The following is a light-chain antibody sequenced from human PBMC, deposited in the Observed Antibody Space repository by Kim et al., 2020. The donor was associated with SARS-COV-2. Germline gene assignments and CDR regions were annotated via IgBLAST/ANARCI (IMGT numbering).Light chain of an antibody. Sequence: GTVKLTGGSRPGTVASGHYPYWFQQKPGQAPRALIYNTNYRYSWTPARFSGSLLGGKGALTLSGAQPEDEADYYCLLSYDDGLRTVFGGGTQLTVL. CDR3: LLSYDDGLRTV. J-gene: IGLJ2*01. CDR2: NTN. V-gene: IGLV7-46*01. CDR1: PGTVASGHY.